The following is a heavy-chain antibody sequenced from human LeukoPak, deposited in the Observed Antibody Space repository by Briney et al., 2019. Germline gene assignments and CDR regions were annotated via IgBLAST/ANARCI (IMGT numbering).Heavy chain of an antibody. CDR3: VLGDYGAFDYFDY. V-gene: IGHV3-23*01. Sequence: GGSLRLSCAASGFTFSSSAMSWVRQAPGRGLEWVSIISGIGDSTYYADSVKGRFTISRDNSKNTLYLQMNSLRAEDTAVYYCVLGDYGAFDYFDYWGQGTLVTVSS. CDR1: GFTFSSSA. J-gene: IGHJ4*02. D-gene: IGHD4-17*01. CDR2: ISGIGDST.